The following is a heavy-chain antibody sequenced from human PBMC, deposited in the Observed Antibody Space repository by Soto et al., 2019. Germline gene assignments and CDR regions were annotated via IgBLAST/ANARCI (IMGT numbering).Heavy chain of an antibody. Sequence: SETLSLTCTVSGGSISSYYWSWIRQPPGKGLEWIGYIYYSGSTNYNPSLKSRVTISVDMSKNQFSLKLTSVTAADTAVYYCARDKITGLFDYWGQGTLVTVSS. V-gene: IGHV4-59*12. CDR2: IYYSGST. CDR1: GGSISSYY. D-gene: IGHD2-8*02. CDR3: ARDKITGLFDY. J-gene: IGHJ4*02.